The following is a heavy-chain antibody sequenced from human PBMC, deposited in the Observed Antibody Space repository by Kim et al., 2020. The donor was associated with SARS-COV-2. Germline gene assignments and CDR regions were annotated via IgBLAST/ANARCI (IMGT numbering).Heavy chain of an antibody. CDR1: GFTFSTSA. V-gene: IGHV3-23*01. D-gene: IGHD3-10*01. CDR3: VKGRKLSDLEY. Sequence: GGSLRLSCASSGFTFSTSAMNWVRQAPGKGLEWVSVIGASGFTTYYADSVKGRFTISRDNSKNTLYLQMSSLRVEDTAVYYCVKGRKLSDLEYWGQGTLVTVSS. CDR2: IGASGFTT. J-gene: IGHJ4*02.